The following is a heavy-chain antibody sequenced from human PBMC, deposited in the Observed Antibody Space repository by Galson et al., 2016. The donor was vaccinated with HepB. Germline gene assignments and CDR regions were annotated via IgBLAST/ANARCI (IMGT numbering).Heavy chain of an antibody. D-gene: IGHD3-10*01. J-gene: IGHJ5*02. CDR2: LYRSGST. Sequence: SLRLSCAASGFTVSSNYMSWVRQPPGKGPEWVSTLYRSGSTYYADSLRGRFTISRDNSKNTLYLHMNNLRTEDTAVYYCARDQSGSSHPAWFDPWGQGTLVTVSS. V-gene: IGHV3-53*01. CDR1: GFTVSSNY. CDR3: ARDQSGSSHPAWFDP.